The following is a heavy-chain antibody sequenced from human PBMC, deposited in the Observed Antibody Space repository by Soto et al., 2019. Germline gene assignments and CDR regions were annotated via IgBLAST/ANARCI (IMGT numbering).Heavy chain of an antibody. V-gene: IGHV3-23*01. CDR2: ISGSGGTT. J-gene: IGHJ4*02. D-gene: IGHD6-19*01. Sequence: EVQLLESGGGWIQPGGSLRLSCAASGFSFSNYAMNWVRQAPGKGLEWVSFISGSGGTTDYADSVRGRFRLSRDNSKNTVDLEMNSLRTEDTAVYFCANGWSALPIFDYWGQGVMVPVSS. CDR3: ANGWSALPIFDY. CDR1: GFSFSNYA.